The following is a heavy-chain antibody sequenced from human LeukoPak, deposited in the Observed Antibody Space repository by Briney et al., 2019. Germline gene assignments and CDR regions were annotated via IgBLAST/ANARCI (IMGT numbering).Heavy chain of an antibody. J-gene: IGHJ4*02. V-gene: IGHV3-49*04. CDR2: IRSKAYGGTT. D-gene: IGHD3-16*01. CDR1: GFTFGDDA. Sequence: GRSLRLSCTASGFTFGDDAMSWGRQAPGKGQEWVGFIRSKAYGGTTEYAASVKGRFTISRDDTKSIAYLQMNSLKTEDTAVYYCIRVDVWGSALPHAWGQGTLVTVSS. CDR3: IRVDVWGSALPHA.